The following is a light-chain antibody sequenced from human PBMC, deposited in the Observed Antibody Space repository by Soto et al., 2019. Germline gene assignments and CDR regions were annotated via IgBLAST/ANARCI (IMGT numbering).Light chain of an antibody. Sequence: ELVMTQSPATLSVSPGERATLSCRASQSVSRNLAWYQMQPGQAPRLLIHTTSTRATGIPARFSGSGSGTEFTLTISSLQSEDLAVYYCQQYNNWPWTFGQGTKVDIK. J-gene: IGKJ1*01. V-gene: IGKV3-15*01. CDR2: TTS. CDR1: QSVSRN. CDR3: QQYNNWPWT.